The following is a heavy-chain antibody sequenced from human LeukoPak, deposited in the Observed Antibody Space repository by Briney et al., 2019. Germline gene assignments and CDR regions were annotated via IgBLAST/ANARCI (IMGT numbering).Heavy chain of an antibody. CDR3: ARYRNGGNFDY. CDR1: GFTFSSYW. V-gene: IGHV3-7*04. CDR2: INQDGSEK. D-gene: IGHD1-14*01. J-gene: IGHJ4*02. Sequence: GGSLRLSCAASGFTFSSYWMSWVRQAPGKGLDWVANINQDGSEKYYVDSMRGRFTISRDNSMTSVYLQMNSLRAEDTAVYYCARYRNGGNFDYWGQGTLVTVSS.